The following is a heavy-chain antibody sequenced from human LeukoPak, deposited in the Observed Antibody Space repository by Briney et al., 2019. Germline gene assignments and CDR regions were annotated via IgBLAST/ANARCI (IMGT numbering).Heavy chain of an antibody. J-gene: IGHJ4*02. CDR1: GFTFSSYW. D-gene: IGHD6-19*01. V-gene: IGHV3-23*01. CDR3: AKMYITVPGYFDY. Sequence: GGSLRLSCAASGFTFSSYWMSWVRQAPGKGLEWVSTISSGRSTYYADSVKGRFTISRDNSKNTLYLQMNSLRAEDTAVYYCAKMYITVPGYFDYWGQGTLVTVSS. CDR2: ISSGRST.